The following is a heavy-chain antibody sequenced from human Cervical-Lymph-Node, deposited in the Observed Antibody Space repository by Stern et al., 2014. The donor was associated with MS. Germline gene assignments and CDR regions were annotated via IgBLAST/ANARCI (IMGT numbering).Heavy chain of an antibody. Sequence: QVQLVESGGGVVQPGRSLRLSCTASGFRFGDHGMHWVRQAPGKGLEGVANIWFDGRLDTYSDSVRGRFTISRDNSDNTLHLQMHSLRVEDTAVYYCARDDHDAIYFDHWGQGALVTVSS. V-gene: IGHV3-33*01. J-gene: IGHJ4*02. CDR2: IWFDGRLD. D-gene: IGHD1-14*01. CDR3: ARDDHDAIYFDH. CDR1: GFRFGDHG.